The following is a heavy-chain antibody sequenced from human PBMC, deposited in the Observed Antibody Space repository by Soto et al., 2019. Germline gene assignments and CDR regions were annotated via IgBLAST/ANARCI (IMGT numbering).Heavy chain of an antibody. CDR1: GDAISNYY. D-gene: IGHD1-20*01. Sequence: SETLSLTCTVSGDAISNYYWSWFRQTPGRGLEWIGCVHESGSTDYNPSLKGRVTISLHTSKSQFSLSLRSATAADTATYYCARGTRALITSFFTFWGQGIPVT. J-gene: IGHJ4*02. CDR2: VHESGST. CDR3: ARGTRALITSFFTF. V-gene: IGHV4-59*01.